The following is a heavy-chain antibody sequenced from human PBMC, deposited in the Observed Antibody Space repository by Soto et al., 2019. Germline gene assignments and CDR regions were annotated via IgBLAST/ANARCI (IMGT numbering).Heavy chain of an antibody. CDR1: GGSVSVYY. V-gene: IGHV4-59*02. D-gene: IGHD1-26*01. CDR2: IYASGSP. Sequence: SATLSLTCTISGGSVSVYYWSWIRQSTGQGLEWIGYIYASGSPYYNPSLRSRVTISADTSKNQISLKLTSPTAADTAVYYCARGVGSSPPQYWGRGTLVTISS. CDR3: ARGVGSSPPQY. J-gene: IGHJ4*02.